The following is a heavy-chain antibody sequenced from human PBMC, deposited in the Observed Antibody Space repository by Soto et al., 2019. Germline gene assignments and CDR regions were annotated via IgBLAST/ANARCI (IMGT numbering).Heavy chain of an antibody. J-gene: IGHJ4*02. V-gene: IGHV3-7*01. Sequence: GSLRLSCAASGFTFSSYWMSWVRQAPGRGREWVANIKQDGSEKYYVDSVKGRFTISRDNAKNSLYLQMNSLRAEDTAVYYCARDSVWFGELCCRYFDYWGQGTLVTVSS. D-gene: IGHD3-10*01. CDR2: IKQDGSEK. CDR3: ARDSVWFGELCCRYFDY. CDR1: GFTFSSYW.